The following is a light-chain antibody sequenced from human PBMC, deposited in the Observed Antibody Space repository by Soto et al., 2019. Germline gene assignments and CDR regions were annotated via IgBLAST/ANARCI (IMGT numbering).Light chain of an antibody. Sequence: QSALTQPASVSGSPGQSITISCTGASTNVGSSNFVSWYQQYPGKAPRLVIYDGSKRPSGVSIRFSGSKSGNTASLTISGLQTEDEADYYCCSYAGTKTWLFGGGTKLTVL. CDR3: CSYAGTKTWL. J-gene: IGLJ2*01. CDR2: DGS. V-gene: IGLV2-23*01. CDR1: STNVGSSNF.